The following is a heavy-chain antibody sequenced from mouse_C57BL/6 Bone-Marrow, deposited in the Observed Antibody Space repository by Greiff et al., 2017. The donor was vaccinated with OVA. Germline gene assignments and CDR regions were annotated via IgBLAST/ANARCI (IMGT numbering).Heavy chain of an antibody. J-gene: IGHJ3*01. D-gene: IGHD2-1*01. V-gene: IGHV1-64*01. CDR2: IHPTSGST. Sequence: VKLQQPGAELVKPGASVKLSCKASGYTFTSYWMHWVKQRPGQGLEWIGMIHPTSGSTNYNEKFKSKATVTVDKSSSTAYMQLSSLTSEDSAVYDCARRICYGPFAYWGRGTLVTVSA. CDR1: GYTFTSYW. CDR3: ARRICYGPFAY.